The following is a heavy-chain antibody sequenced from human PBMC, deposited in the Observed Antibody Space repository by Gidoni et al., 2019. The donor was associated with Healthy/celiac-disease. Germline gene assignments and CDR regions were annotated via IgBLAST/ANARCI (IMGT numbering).Heavy chain of an antibody. D-gene: IGHD4-17*01. V-gene: IGHV3-33*01. CDR2: RWYDGSNK. J-gene: IGHJ1*01. CDR3: ARDGDYALVPFQH. Sequence: QVQLVESGGVVVQPGRSLRLSCAASGFTFSSYGMHWVRQAPGKGLEWVAVRWYDGSNKYYADSVKGRFTISRDNSKNTLYLQMNSLRAEDTAVYYCARDGDYALVPFQHWGQGTLVTVSS. CDR1: GFTFSSYG.